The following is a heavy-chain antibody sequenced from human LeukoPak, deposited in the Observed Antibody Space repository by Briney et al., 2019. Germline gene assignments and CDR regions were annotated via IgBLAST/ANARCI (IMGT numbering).Heavy chain of an antibody. CDR2: INPNSGGT. Sequence: ASVKVSCKASGYTFTGYYMHWVRQAPGQGLEWMGWINPNSGGTNYAQKFQGRVTMTRDTSISTAYMELSRLRSDDTAVYYCASLSGSTYYDILTGSLRFDPWGRGTLVTVSS. CDR1: GYTFTGYY. CDR3: ASLSGSTYYDILTGSLRFDP. V-gene: IGHV1-2*02. J-gene: IGHJ5*02. D-gene: IGHD3-9*01.